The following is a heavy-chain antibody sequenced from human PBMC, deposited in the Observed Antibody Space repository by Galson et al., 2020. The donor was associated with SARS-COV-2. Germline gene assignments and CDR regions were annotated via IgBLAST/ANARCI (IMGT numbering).Heavy chain of an antibody. Sequence: GGSLRLSCATSGFTFISYAMNWVRQAPGKGLEWLAVISFDGKQKFIADSVKGRLTVSRDNSKDTLYLEMSSLRPEDTAVYYCARGRFGAVATPGDQFLQNWGQGTLVTVSS. CDR3: ARGRFGAVATPGDQFLQN. CDR1: GFTFISYA. V-gene: IGHV3-30*19. CDR2: ISFDGKQK. J-gene: IGHJ1*01. D-gene: IGHD2-15*01.